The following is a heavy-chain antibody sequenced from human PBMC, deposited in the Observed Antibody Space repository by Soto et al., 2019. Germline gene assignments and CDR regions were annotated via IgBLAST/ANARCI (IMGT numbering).Heavy chain of an antibody. CDR1: GASNSSGGYY. J-gene: IGHJ5*02. CDR3: AREPSP. CDR2: IYYSGST. V-gene: IGHV4-31*03. Sequence: QVQLQESGPGLVKPSQTLSLTCTVSGASNSSGGYYWRWIRQHPGKGLEWIGYIYYSGSTYYNPSLKSRVATAVETSKNQFSLKLSSVTAADPAVYYCAREPSPWGQGTLVTVSS.